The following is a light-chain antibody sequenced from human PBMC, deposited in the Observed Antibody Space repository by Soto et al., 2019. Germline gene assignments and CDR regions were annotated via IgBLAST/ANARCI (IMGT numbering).Light chain of an antibody. CDR2: DVG. J-gene: IGLJ3*02. V-gene: IGLV2-11*01. CDR3: CSYAGNKTVV. CDR1: SSDVGAYIY. Sequence: QSALTQPRSVSGSPGQSVTISCTGTSSDVGAYIYVSWYQKYPAKAPKVMIYDVGRRPSGVPDRFSGSKSGNTASLTISGLQAEDEAVYFCCSYAGNKTVVFGGGTKVTVL.